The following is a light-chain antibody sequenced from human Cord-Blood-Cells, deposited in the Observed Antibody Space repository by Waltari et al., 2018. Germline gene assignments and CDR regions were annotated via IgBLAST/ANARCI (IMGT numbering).Light chain of an antibody. V-gene: IGLV2-8*01. Sequence: QSALTQPPSASGSPGQSVTISSPGTSSAAGGYNYVSWYQQHPGKAPKLMIYEVSKRPSGVPDRFSGSKSGNTASLTVSGLQAEDEADYYCSSYAGSNNLVFGGGTKLTVL. CDR1: SSAAGGYNY. CDR2: EVS. CDR3: SSYAGSNNLV. J-gene: IGLJ2*01.